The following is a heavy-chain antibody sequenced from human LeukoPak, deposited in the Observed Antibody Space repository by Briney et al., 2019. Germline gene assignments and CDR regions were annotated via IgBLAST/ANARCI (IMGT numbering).Heavy chain of an antibody. CDR2: IDWDDDK. Sequence: SGPTLVNPTQTLTLTCTFSGFSLRTSGMCVSWIRQPPGKALEWLSRIDWDDDKYYTTSLKTRLTISKDTSKNQVVLTMTNMDPVDTATYYCARTVPCSSSWYVFDYWGQGTLVTVSS. J-gene: IGHJ4*02. CDR1: GFSLRTSGMC. D-gene: IGHD6-13*01. V-gene: IGHV2-70*11. CDR3: ARTVPCSSSWYVFDY.